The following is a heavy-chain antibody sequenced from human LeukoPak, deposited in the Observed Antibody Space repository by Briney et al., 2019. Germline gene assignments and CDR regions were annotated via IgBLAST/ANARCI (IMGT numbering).Heavy chain of an antibody. J-gene: IGHJ6*03. CDR3: AREGRYRYGYNEYHLYMDI. CDR1: GGSISTYY. V-gene: IGHV4-59*12. D-gene: IGHD5-18*01. CDR2: IYYDGST. Sequence: PSETLSLTCTVSGGSISTYYWSWIRQSPGKGLEGIGYIYYDGSTNYNPPLKSRVTISVDTSNNQFSLNLSSVTAAETAVYYCAREGRYRYGYNEYHLYMDIWGKGTTVTVS.